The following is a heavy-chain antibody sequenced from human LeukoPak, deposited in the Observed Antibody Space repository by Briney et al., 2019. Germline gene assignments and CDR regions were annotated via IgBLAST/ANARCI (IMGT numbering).Heavy chain of an antibody. J-gene: IGHJ4*02. CDR3: ARDYYDSSGYNDY. CDR1: GYTFTGYY. D-gene: IGHD3-22*01. Sequence: GASVKVSCKASGYTFTGYYMHWVRQAPGQGLECMGRINPNSGGTNYAQKFQGRVTMTRDTSISTAYMELSRLRSDDTAVYYCARDYYDSSGYNDYWGQGTLVTASS. CDR2: INPNSGGT. V-gene: IGHV1-2*06.